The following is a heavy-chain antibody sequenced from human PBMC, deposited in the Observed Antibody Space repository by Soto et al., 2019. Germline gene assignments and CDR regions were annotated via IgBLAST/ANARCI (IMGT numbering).Heavy chain of an antibody. CDR3: ARDNGYSYGYTLDH. CDR2: IYYSGST. Sequence: PSEILCLTCTVSGGSIRGFCWSWIRQHPGKGLEWIGYIYYSGSTNYNPSLKSRVTISVDTSKNQFSLKLSSVTAADTAVYYCARDNGYSYGYTLDHWGQGTLVTVSS. D-gene: IGHD5-18*01. V-gene: IGHV4-59*01. J-gene: IGHJ4*02. CDR1: GGSIRGFC.